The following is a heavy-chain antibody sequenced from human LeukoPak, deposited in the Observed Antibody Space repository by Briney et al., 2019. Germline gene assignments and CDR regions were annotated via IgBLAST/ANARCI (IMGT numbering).Heavy chain of an antibody. CDR2: IYYSGST. J-gene: IGHJ3*02. D-gene: IGHD2-21*02. V-gene: IGHV4-39*01. CDR1: GGSISSSSYY. Sequence: SETLSLTCTVSGGSISSSSYYWGWIRQPPGKGLEWIGRIYYSGSTYYNPSLKSRVTISVDTSKNQFSLKLSSVTAADTAVYYCAKSGYCGGDCYYAFDIWGQGTMVTVSS. CDR3: AKSGYCGGDCYYAFDI.